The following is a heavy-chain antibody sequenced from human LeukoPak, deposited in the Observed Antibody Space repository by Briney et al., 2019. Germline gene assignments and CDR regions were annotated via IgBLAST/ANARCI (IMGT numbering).Heavy chain of an antibody. J-gene: IGHJ6*03. CDR1: GGTFSSYT. CDR2: IIPILGIA. CDR3: ARAGWELRNYYYYMDV. V-gene: IGHV1-69*02. D-gene: IGHD1-26*01. Sequence: SVKVSCKASGGTFSSYTISWVRQAPGQGLEWKGRIIPILGIANYAQKFQGRVTITADKSTSTAYMELSSLRSEDTAVYYCARAGWELRNYYYYMDVWGKGTTVTVSS.